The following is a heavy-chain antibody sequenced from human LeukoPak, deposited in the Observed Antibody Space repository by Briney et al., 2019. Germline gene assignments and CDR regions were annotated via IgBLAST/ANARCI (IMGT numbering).Heavy chain of an antibody. J-gene: IGHJ4*02. V-gene: IGHV3-74*01. Sequence: GGSLRLSCAASGFTFSSYWMHWVRQAPGKGLVWVSRINSDGSSTSYTDSVKGRFTISRDNAKNTLYLQMNSLRAEDTAVYYCARAADSSGYYDYWGQGTLVTVSS. CDR2: INSDGSST. CDR3: ARAADSSGYYDY. CDR1: GFTFSSYW. D-gene: IGHD3-22*01.